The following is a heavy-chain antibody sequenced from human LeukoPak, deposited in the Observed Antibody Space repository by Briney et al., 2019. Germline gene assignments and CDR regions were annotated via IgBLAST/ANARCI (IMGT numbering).Heavy chain of an antibody. CDR1: GGSISSSN. CDR3: ARVVSGWLREDY. Sequence: PSETLSLTCAVSGGSISSSNWWSWVRQPPGKGLEWVSYISSSSSTIYYADSVKGRFTISRDNAKNSLYLQMNSLRAEDTAVYYCARVVSGWLREDYWGQGTLVTVSS. D-gene: IGHD6-19*01. CDR2: ISSSSSTI. J-gene: IGHJ4*02. V-gene: IGHV3-48*04.